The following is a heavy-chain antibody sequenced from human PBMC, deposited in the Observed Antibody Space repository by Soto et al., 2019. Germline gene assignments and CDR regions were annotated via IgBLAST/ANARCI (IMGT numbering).Heavy chain of an antibody. D-gene: IGHD1-1*01. V-gene: IGHV1-3*01. CDR3: VRVKRMEEDYYYYGLDI. Sequence: QVQVVQSGAEVKKPGASVKISCKASGYTFSTHAMHWVRPAPGQSLEWMGWINGGTGQTKHSHRFQDRISITRDTSPRTEYRELSSLRSEDTAVYCCVRVKRMEEDYYYYGLDIRGQETTVTVSS. CDR2: INGGTGQT. CDR1: GYTFSTHA. J-gene: IGHJ6*02.